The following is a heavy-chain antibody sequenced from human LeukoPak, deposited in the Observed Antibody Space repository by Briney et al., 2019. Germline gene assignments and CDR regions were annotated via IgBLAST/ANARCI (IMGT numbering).Heavy chain of an antibody. Sequence: GGSVRLSCAASGFTVSSNYMSWVRQTPGKGLEWVSVIYSGGSAYYADSVKGRFTISRDNSKNTLYLQMNSLRAEDTAVYYCAREAPSCYDYLDYWGQGTLVTVSS. CDR2: IYSGGSA. V-gene: IGHV3-53*01. CDR1: GFTVSSNY. D-gene: IGHD5-12*01. J-gene: IGHJ4*02. CDR3: AREAPSCYDYLDY.